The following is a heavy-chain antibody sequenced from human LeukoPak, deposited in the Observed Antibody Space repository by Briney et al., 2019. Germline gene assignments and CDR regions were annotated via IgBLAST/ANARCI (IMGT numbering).Heavy chain of an antibody. D-gene: IGHD1-26*01. V-gene: IGHV4-59*08. CDR2: IYYSGST. J-gene: IGHJ4*02. Sequence: SETPSLTCVVYGGPFSGYHWSWIRQSPGKGLEWIGYIYYSGSTNYNPSLKSRVTISIETSKNQISLRLNSVTAADTAMYYCAKSGGYGLIDYWGQGTLVTVSS. CDR1: GGPFSGYH. CDR3: AKSGGYGLIDY.